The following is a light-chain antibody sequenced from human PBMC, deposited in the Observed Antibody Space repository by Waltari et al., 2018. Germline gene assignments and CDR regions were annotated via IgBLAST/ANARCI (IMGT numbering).Light chain of an antibody. Sequence: EIVLTQSPATLSLSPVERATLSCRASQSVSSSLAWYQQKPGQAPRLLIYDASNRATGIPARFSVSGSGTDFTLTISSLEPEDFAVYYCQQRSNWPLTFGQGTRLEIK. V-gene: IGKV3-11*01. J-gene: IGKJ5*01. CDR2: DAS. CDR1: QSVSSS. CDR3: QQRSNWPLT.